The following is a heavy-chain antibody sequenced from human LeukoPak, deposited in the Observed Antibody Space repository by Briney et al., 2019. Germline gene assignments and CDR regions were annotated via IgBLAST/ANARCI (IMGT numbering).Heavy chain of an antibody. J-gene: IGHJ4*02. CDR2: IYTSGST. CDR3: ERDMYYYDSSGWAGYIDY. V-gene: IGHV4-61*02. Sequence: PSETLSLTCTVSGGSISSGNNYWNWIRQPAGKGLEWIGRIYTSGSTNYNPSFKSRVTISIDTSKNQFSLKLRSVTAADTAMYYCERDMYYYDSSGWAGYIDYWGQGTLVTVSS. CDR1: GGSISSGNNY. D-gene: IGHD3-22*01.